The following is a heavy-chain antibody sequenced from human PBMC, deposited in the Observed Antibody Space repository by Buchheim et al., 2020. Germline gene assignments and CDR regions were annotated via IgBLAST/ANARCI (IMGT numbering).Heavy chain of an antibody. J-gene: IGHJ4*02. D-gene: IGHD3-16*02. CDR1: GFTFSSYA. V-gene: IGHV3-23*01. CDR2: ISGSGGST. Sequence: EVQLLESGGGLVQPGGSLRLSCAASGFTFSSYAMSWVRQAPGTGLEWVSAISGSGGSTYYADSVQGRFPSSRDTSMNKLYLQMNSLRAEDTAVYYCAKDDDYVWGSYRYNVHFDYWGQGTL. CDR3: AKDDDYVWGSYRYNVHFDY.